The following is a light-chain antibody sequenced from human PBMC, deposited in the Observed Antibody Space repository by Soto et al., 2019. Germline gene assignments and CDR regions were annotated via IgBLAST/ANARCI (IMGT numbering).Light chain of an antibody. CDR3: TSYTSSNTLDV. CDR2: EVS. Sequence: QSVLTQPASVSGSPGQSITISCTGTSSDVGGYNSVSWYQQHPGKAPKLMIYEVSNRPSGVSNRFSGSKSGNTASLTISGLQTEDEADYYCTSYTSSNTLDVFGTGTKVTVL. CDR1: SSDVGGYNS. J-gene: IGLJ1*01. V-gene: IGLV2-14*01.